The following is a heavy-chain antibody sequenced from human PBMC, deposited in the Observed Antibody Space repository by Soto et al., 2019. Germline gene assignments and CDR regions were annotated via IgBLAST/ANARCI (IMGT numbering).Heavy chain of an antibody. D-gene: IGHD5-12*01. J-gene: IGHJ5*02. V-gene: IGHV6-1*01. CDR3: AKGDNLGPKTGYVFDP. Sequence: SQTLSLTCAISGDSVSSNTASWNWIRQSPSRGLEWLGRTYFRSKWYNDYAVSVKSRIIINPDTSNNQFSLQLNSVTPEDTAVYFCAKGDNLGPKTGYVFDPWGQVIMDTVSS. CDR2: TYFRSKWYN. CDR1: GDSVSSNTAS.